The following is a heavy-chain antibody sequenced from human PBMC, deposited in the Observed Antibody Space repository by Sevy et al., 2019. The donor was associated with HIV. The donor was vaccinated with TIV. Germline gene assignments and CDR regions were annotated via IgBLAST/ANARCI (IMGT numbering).Heavy chain of an antibody. D-gene: IGHD6-19*01. Sequence: GGSLRLSCAASGFTFSSYWMSWVRQAPGKGLEWVANIKQDGSEKYYVDSVKGRFTISVDNAKNSLYLQMNSLRAADTAGYYCARRKRHISGWSWGDDLDYWGHGTRVTVSS. CDR3: ARRKRHISGWSWGDDLDY. CDR2: IKQDGSEK. J-gene: IGHJ4*01. CDR1: GFTFSSYW. V-gene: IGHV3-7*01.